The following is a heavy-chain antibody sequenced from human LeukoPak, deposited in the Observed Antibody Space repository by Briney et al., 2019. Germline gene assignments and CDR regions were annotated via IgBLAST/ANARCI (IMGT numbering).Heavy chain of an antibody. J-gene: IGHJ2*01. Sequence: GGSLRLSCAASGFTFSKDVFHWVRQAPGKGLEGVAAIGVTGDTYYAASVKGRLTISREDAAHSLYLQMRSLGAGDTALYYCTKEFCGSRAACAGGSYYDFWGRGALVTVSS. CDR3: TKEFCGSRAACAGGSYYDF. V-gene: IGHV3-13*01. D-gene: IGHD2-15*01. CDR1: GFTFSKDV. CDR2: IGVTGDT.